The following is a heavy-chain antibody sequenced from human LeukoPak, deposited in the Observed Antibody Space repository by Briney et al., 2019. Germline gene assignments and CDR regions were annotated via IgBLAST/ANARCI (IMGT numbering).Heavy chain of an antibody. J-gene: IGHJ4*02. CDR1: GRSISSSSYY. V-gene: IGHV4-39*01. CDR2: IYYSGST. CDR3: ARRGDGYNRYFDY. D-gene: IGHD5-24*01. Sequence: PSETLSLNCTVSGRSISSSSYYWGWIRQPPGKGLEWIGSIYYSGSTYYNPSLKSRVTISLDTSKNQFSLKLSSVTAADTAVYYCARRGDGYNRYFDYWGQGTLVTVSS.